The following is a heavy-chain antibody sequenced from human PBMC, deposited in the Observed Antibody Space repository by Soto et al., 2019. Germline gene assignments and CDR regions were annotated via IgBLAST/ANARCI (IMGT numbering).Heavy chain of an antibody. V-gene: IGHV3-23*01. CDR1: GFNFNTFA. CDR2: ISSSGDSR. D-gene: IGHD5-12*01. CDR3: PKDPPSPWTADWVDP. J-gene: IGHJ5*02. Sequence: GGSLRLSCAASGFNFNTFAMSWIRQAPGKGLEWVSHISSSGDSRDYADSVRGRFTISRDNSKNVLFLQMNSLRADDTATYSCPKDPPSPWTADWVDPWSKGTLVTVSS.